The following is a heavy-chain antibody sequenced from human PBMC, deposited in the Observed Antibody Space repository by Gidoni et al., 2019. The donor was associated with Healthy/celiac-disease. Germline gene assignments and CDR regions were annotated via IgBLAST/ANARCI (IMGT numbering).Heavy chain of an antibody. J-gene: IGHJ4*02. D-gene: IGHD3-22*01. CDR1: VFTFSRYW. CDR3: ARGTYDSSGYRG. CDR2: IKKDGSEK. Sequence: EVQLVESGGGLVQPGGSLRLSCAASVFTFSRYWRSWVRQAPGKGLEWVANIKKDGSEKYYVDSVKGRFTISRDNAKNSLYLQMNSLRAEDTAVYYCARGTYDSSGYRGWGQGTLVTVSS. V-gene: IGHV3-7*01.